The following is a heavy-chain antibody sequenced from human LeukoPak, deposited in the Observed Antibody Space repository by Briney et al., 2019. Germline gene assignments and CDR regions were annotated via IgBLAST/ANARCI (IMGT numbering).Heavy chain of an antibody. CDR1: GGSITSSNYY. CDR3: ARKTAYNWFDP. Sequence: PSETLSLTCTVSGGSITSSNYYWSWIRQHPGKGLEWIGYIYYSGSTYYNPSLKSRVTISVDTSKNQFSLKLSSVTAADTAVYYCARKTAYNWFDPWGQGTLVTVSS. CDR2: IYYSGST. V-gene: IGHV4-31*03. J-gene: IGHJ5*02.